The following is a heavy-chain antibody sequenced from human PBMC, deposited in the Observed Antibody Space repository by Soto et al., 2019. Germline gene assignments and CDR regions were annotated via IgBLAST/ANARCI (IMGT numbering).Heavy chain of an antibody. CDR1: GFAFSDTY. V-gene: IGHV3-11*01. CDR3: ARGGASVTTPFDY. CDR2: ISSSGSTI. D-gene: IGHD4-17*01. Sequence: QVQLVESGGGLVKPGGSLRLSCAASGFAFSDTYMSWIRQAPGKGLEWISYISSSGSTIYYANSVKGRFTISRDNAKKSLYLQMDSLTADDTAVYYCARGGASVTTPFDYWGQGTHVTVSS. J-gene: IGHJ4*02.